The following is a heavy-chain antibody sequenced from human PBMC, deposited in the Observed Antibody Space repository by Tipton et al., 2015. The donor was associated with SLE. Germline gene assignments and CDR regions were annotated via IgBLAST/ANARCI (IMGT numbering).Heavy chain of an antibody. Sequence: GSLRLSCAASGFTFSSYWMHWVRQAPGKGLVWVSAISGSGGSTYYADSVKGRFTISRDNSKNTLYLQMNSLRAEDTAVYYCAKGGESSSWYVPLQYYFDYWGQGTLVTVSS. CDR3: AKGGESSSWYVPLQYYFDY. V-gene: IGHV3-23*01. D-gene: IGHD6-13*01. J-gene: IGHJ4*02. CDR2: ISGSGGST. CDR1: GFTFSSYW.